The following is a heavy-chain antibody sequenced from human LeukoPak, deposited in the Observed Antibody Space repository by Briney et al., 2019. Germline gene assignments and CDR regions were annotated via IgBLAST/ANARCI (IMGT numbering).Heavy chain of an antibody. CDR1: GGSISSYY. CDR3: ARDYLGAGTVGATSGY. J-gene: IGHJ4*02. V-gene: IGHV4-59*12. D-gene: IGHD1-26*01. Sequence: SETLSLTCTVSGGSISSYYWSWLRQPPGKGLEWIGYIYYSGSTNYNPSLKSRVTISVDTSKNQFSLNLSSVTAADTAVYYCARDYLGAGTVGATSGYWGQGTLVTVSS. CDR2: IYYSGST.